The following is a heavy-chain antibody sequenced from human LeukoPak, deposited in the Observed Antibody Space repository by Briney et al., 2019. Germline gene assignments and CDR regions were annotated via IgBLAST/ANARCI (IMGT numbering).Heavy chain of an antibody. CDR2: IYYSGST. J-gene: IGHJ5*02. CDR1: GGSISDTSYY. CDR3: AREVIEGFDWFDP. D-gene: IGHD3-10*01. Sequence: SETLSLTCTVSGGSISDTSYYWGWIRQPPGKGLEWIGYIYYSGSTNYNPSLKSRVTISVDTSKNQFSLKLSSVTAADTAVYYCAREVIEGFDWFDPWGQGTLVTVSS. V-gene: IGHV4-61*01.